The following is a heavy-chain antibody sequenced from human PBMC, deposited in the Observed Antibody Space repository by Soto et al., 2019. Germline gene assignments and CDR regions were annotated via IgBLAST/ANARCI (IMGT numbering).Heavy chain of an antibody. Sequence: ASVKVSCKSSGYTFTSYGISCVRQAPGQGLEWMGWISAYNGNTNYAQKLQGRVTMTTDTSTSTAYMELRSLRSDDTAVYYCARGLPHSHLLTGYYTGYYYYYMDVWGKGTTVTVSS. CDR2: ISAYNGNT. J-gene: IGHJ6*03. V-gene: IGHV1-18*01. D-gene: IGHD3-9*01. CDR1: GYTFTSYG. CDR3: ARGLPHSHLLTGYYTGYYYYYMDV.